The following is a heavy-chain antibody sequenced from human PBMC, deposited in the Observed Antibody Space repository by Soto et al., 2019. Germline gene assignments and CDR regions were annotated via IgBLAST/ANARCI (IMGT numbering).Heavy chain of an antibody. CDR2: IYYSGST. J-gene: IGHJ5*02. V-gene: IGHV4-59*01. D-gene: IGHD2-21*02. CDR1: GGSISSYY. Sequence: QVQLQESGPGLVKPSETLSLTCTVSGGSISSYYWSWIRQPPGKGLEWIGYIYYSGSTNYNPSLKSRFTLSVDTSKNQFSLKLSSVTAADTAVYYCARDSGGVTGWFDPWGQGTLVTVSS. CDR3: ARDSGGVTGWFDP.